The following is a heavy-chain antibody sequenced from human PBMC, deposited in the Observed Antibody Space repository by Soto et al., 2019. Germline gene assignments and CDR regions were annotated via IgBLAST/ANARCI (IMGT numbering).Heavy chain of an antibody. D-gene: IGHD6-13*01. V-gene: IGHV3-21*01. CDR1: GFTFSSYS. Sequence: EVQLVESGGGLVKPGGSLRLSCAASGFTFSSYSMNWVRQAPGKGLEWVSSISSSSSYIYYADSVKGRFTISRDNAKNSLYLQMNSLRAEDTAVYYCAREEQQLVKPFYYWGQGTLVTVSS. CDR3: AREEQQLVKPFYY. J-gene: IGHJ4*02. CDR2: ISSSSSYI.